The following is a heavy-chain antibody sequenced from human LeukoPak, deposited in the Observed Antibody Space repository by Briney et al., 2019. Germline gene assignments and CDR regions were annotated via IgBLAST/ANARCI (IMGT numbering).Heavy chain of an antibody. CDR2: IIPIFCTA. CDR3: ARDRAAAGTWFDY. CDR1: GGTFSNYA. Sequence: SVKVSCKSSGGTFSNYAINSVRQAPGQEHEWMGGIIPIFCTANYAQKFQGRVTITADESTSTAYMDLSSLRSEDTAVYYCARDRAAAGTWFDYWGPGTLVTVSS. J-gene: IGHJ4*02. D-gene: IGHD6-13*01. V-gene: IGHV1-69*01.